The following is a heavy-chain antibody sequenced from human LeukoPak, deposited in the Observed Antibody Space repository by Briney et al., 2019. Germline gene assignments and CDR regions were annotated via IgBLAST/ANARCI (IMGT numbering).Heavy chain of an antibody. CDR1: GGTFSSYA. V-gene: IGHV1-69*13. D-gene: IGHD3-22*01. CDR3: ARQTMIVVVTEYYYYGMDV. CDR2: IIPIFGTA. J-gene: IGHJ6*02. Sequence: SVKVSCKASGGTFSSYAISWVRQAPGQGLEWMGGIIPIFGTANYAQKFQGRVTITADASTSTAYMELSSLRSEDTAVYYCARQTMIVVVTEYYYYGMDVWGQGTTVTVSS.